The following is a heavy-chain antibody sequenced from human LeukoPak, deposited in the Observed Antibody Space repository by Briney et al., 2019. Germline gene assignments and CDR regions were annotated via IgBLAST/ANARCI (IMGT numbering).Heavy chain of an antibody. V-gene: IGHV1-18*01. D-gene: IGHD3-3*01. Sequence: ASVKVSCKASGYTFTTYGLSWVRQAPGQGLEWMGWISAYNGNTNYGQKFQGRVTMTTDTSTNTAYMELRGLRSDDTAVYYCARDGYDFWSGYYADWGQGTLVTVSS. CDR2: ISAYNGNT. CDR3: ARDGYDFWSGYYAD. CDR1: GYTFTTYG. J-gene: IGHJ4*02.